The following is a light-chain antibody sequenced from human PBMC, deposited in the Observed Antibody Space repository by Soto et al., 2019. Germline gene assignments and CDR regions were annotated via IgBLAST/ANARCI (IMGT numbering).Light chain of an antibody. J-gene: IGLJ1*01. Sequence: QSALTQPPSASGSPGQSVAISCTGTSSDVGGYNYVSWYQQHPGKAPKLMIYEVSNRPSGVSNRFSGSKSGNTASLTISGLQAEEEADYYCSSYTSSSTLYVFGTGTKVTVL. V-gene: IGLV2-14*01. CDR3: SSYTSSSTLYV. CDR1: SSDVGGYNY. CDR2: EVS.